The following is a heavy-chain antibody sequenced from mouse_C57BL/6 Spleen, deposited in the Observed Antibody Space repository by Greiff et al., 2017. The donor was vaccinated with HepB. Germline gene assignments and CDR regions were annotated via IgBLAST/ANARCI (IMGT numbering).Heavy chain of an antibody. CDR2: IDPSDSYT. V-gene: IGHV1-50*01. CDR1: GYTFTSYW. CDR3: ARSRDYCRAFAY. J-gene: IGHJ3*01. Sequence: QVQLQQPGAELVKPGASVKLSCKASGYTFTSYWMHWVKQRPGQGLEWIGEIDPSDSYTNYNQKFKGKATLTVDTSSNTAYMQLSSLASEDSAVFYCARSRDYCRAFAYWGQGTLVTVSA. D-gene: IGHD1-1*01.